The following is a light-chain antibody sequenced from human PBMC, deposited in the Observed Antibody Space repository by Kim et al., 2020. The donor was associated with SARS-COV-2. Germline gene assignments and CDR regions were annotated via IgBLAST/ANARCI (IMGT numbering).Light chain of an antibody. V-gene: IGKV1-5*03. CDR1: QNVISW. Sequence: ASIGDRVTITCRASQNVISWLAWYQQKPGKAPKLLIYRASTLESGVPARFSGSGFGTEFTLTISSLQPDDFATYYCQQYYFNPYTFGQGTKLEIK. CDR2: RAS. J-gene: IGKJ2*01. CDR3: QQYYFNPYT.